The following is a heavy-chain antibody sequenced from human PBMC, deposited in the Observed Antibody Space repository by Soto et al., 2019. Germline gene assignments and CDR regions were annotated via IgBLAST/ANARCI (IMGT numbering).Heavy chain of an antibody. Sequence: QVQLVQSGGAGKKPGASVKVSCKASGYTFSNYGVSWVRQAPGQGLEWLGWITAYNGKANYAHNFEGRVAMTIDTSTTTAYMELRGLRSDDTAVYYCARQHNDLWSDSPDFDYWGQGTLVTVSA. J-gene: IGHJ4*02. D-gene: IGHD3-3*01. CDR3: ARQHNDLWSDSPDFDY. CDR2: ITAYNGKA. V-gene: IGHV1-18*04. CDR1: GYTFSNYG.